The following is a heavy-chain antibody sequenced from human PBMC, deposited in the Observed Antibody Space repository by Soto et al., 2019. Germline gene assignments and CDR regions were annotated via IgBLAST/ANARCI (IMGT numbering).Heavy chain of an antibody. Sequence: ASVKVSCKASGYTITSNGISCVRLNPGQGLEWMGWISAYNGNTNYAQKLQGRVTMTTDTSTSTAYMELRSLRSDDTAVYYCASGSMGEFQYYDYYYGMDVWGQGTTVTVSS. CDR3: ASGSMGEFQYYDYYYGMDV. J-gene: IGHJ6*02. CDR1: GYTITSNG. V-gene: IGHV1-18*01. CDR2: ISAYNGNT. D-gene: IGHD3-16*01.